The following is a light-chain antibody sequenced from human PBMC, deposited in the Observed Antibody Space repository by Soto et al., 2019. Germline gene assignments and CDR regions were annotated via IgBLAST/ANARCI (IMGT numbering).Light chain of an antibody. V-gene: IGLV1-47*02. CDR3: EACADCLGSPVV. CDR1: SSNIGSNY. J-gene: IGLJ2*01. Sequence: QSVLTQPPSASGTPGQRVTISCSGSSSNIGSNYIYWYQQLPGTAPKLLIYSNNQRPSGVPDRFSGSKSGTSASLAISGLRAEEEADYYCEACADCLGSPVVFGGGTKLTVL. CDR2: SNN.